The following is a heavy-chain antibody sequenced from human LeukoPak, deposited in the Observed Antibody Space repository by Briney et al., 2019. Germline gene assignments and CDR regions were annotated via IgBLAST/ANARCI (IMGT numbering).Heavy chain of an antibody. J-gene: IGHJ6*02. CDR3: ARLGTLVVPAATVYYGMDV. CDR1: GGSFSGYY. Sequence: PSETLSLTCAVYGGSFSGYYWSWIRQPPGKGLEWIGEINHSGSTNYNPSLKSRVTISVDTSKNQFSLKLSSVAAADTAVYYCARLGTLVVPAATVYYGMDVWGQGTTVTVSS. V-gene: IGHV4-34*01. CDR2: INHSGST. D-gene: IGHD2-2*01.